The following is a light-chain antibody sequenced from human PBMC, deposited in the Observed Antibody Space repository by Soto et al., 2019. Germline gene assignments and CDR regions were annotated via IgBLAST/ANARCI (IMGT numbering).Light chain of an antibody. CDR2: EVS. CDR1: SSDVGGYNY. CDR3: SSYTSSSTWV. J-gene: IGLJ3*02. Sequence: QSVLTQPASVSGSPGPSITISCTGTSSDVGGYNYVSWYQQHPGKAPKLMIYEVSNRPSGVSNRFSGSKSGNTASLTISGLQAGDEADYYCSSYTSSSTWVFGGGTKLTVL. V-gene: IGLV2-14*01.